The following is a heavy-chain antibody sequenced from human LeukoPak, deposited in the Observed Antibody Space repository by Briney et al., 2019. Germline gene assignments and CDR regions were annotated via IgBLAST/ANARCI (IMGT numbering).Heavy chain of an antibody. V-gene: IGHV4-4*07. D-gene: IGHD3-3*01. Sequence: SETLSLTRTVAGGSISGYYWSWIRQPAGKGLEWSGRIYSSGSTNYNPSLKSRVTMSVDTSKNQFSLKLNSVTAADTAVYYCARDGVGNDYWGQGTLVTVSS. CDR3: ARDGVGNDY. J-gene: IGHJ4*02. CDR2: IYSSGST. CDR1: GGSISGYY.